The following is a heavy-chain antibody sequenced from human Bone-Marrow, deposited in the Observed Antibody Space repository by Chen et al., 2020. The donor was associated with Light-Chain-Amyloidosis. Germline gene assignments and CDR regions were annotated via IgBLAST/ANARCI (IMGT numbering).Heavy chain of an antibody. CDR1: GYSFTFTSPY. V-gene: IGHV1-46*01. CDR2: IDPFIRRA. J-gene: IGHJ3*01. Sequence: QVQLVQSGAEVKKPGASVTISCKASGYSFTFTSPYIHWVRQAPGQGLEYVGMIDPFIRRATYVQKFQDRVTMATDTSTNTIYMEVTSLRSEDTAVYYCARDRRERRGGGTVNVLDVWGQVTMVTVSS. D-gene: IGHD1-1*01. CDR3: ARDRRERRGGGTVNVLDV.